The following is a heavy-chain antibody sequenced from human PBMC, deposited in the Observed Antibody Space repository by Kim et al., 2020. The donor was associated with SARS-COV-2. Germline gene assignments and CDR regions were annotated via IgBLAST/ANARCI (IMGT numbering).Heavy chain of an antibody. CDR3: ASRLPSTSAPDYYYYGMDV. J-gene: IGHJ6*02. V-gene: IGHV5-51*01. Sequence: GESLKISCKGSGYSFTSYWIGWVRQMPGKGLEWMGIIYPGDSDTRYSPSFQGQVTISADKSISTAYLQWSSLKASDTAMYYCASRLPSTSAPDYYYYGMDVWGQGTTVTVSS. CDR1: GYSFTSYW. D-gene: IGHD5-18*01. CDR2: IYPGDSDT.